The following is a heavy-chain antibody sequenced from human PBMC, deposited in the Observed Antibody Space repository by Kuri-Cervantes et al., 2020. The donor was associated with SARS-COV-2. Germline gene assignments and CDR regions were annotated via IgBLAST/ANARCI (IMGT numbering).Heavy chain of an antibody. D-gene: IGHD6-6*01. J-gene: IGHJ6*02. V-gene: IGHV3-30*04. Sequence: GGSLRLSCAASGFTFSSYNMHWVRQPPGKGLEWVAIISFYRHDAHYADSVKGRFTISRDNSKNTLYLQMDSLTTEDTAVYHCARESSSSLNYYYGMDIWGQGTSVTVSS. CDR1: GFTFSSYN. CDR3: ARESSSSLNYYYGMDI. CDR2: ISFYRHDA.